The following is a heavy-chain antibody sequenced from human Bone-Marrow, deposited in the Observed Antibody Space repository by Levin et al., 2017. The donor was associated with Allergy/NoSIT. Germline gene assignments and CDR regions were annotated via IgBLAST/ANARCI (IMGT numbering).Heavy chain of an antibody. CDR1: SGSISITSYY. J-gene: IGHJ6*02. CDR3: AKESGDFGKYGIDV. V-gene: IGHV4-39*07. CDR2: IYYSGST. D-gene: IGHD4-17*01. Sequence: QTLSLTCTVSSGSISITSYYWAWIRQPPGKGLEWIGNIYYSGSTYYNPSLKSRITLSVDTSKNQFSLKLRSVTAADAATYYCAKESGDFGKYGIDVWGQGTTVTVSS.